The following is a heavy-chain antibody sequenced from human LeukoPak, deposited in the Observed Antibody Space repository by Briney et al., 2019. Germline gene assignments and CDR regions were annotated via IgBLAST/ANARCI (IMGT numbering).Heavy chain of an antibody. CDR3: ARDRGTTFWDFDL. V-gene: IGHV4-59*01. Sequence: SETLSLTCTVSGGSISRDYWSWIRQPPGKGLEWIGYIYYTGSTNYNPSLKSRVTISVDTSKDQFSLKLKSVTAADTAVYFCARDRGTTFWDFDLWGRGTLVTVSS. CDR2: IYYTGST. CDR1: GGSISRDY. D-gene: IGHD1-14*01. J-gene: IGHJ2*01.